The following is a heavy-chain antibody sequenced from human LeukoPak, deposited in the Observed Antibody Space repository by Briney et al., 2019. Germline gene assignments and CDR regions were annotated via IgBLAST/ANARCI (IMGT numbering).Heavy chain of an antibody. V-gene: IGHV3-43*01. D-gene: IGHD2-21*01. J-gene: IGHJ4*02. CDR1: GFTFDDYM. CDR3: AKDVATVGIVDF. Sequence: GGSLRLSCAASGFTFDDYMMPWVRQAPGKGLEWVALISWDGNSIYYADSVKGRFTISRDNGKNSLYLQMLNLRTEDTAFYYCAKDVATVGIVDFWGQGTLVTVSS. CDR2: ISWDGNSI.